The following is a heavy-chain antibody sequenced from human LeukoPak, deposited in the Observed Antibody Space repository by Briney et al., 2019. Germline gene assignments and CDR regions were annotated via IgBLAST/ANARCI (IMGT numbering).Heavy chain of an antibody. J-gene: IGHJ6*03. D-gene: IGHD1-20*01. V-gene: IGHV4-59*01. CDR1: GGSISSYY. Sequence: SETLSLTCTVSGGSISSYYWSWIRQPPGKGLEWIGYIYYSGSTNYNPSLKSRVTISVDTSRNQFSLKLSSVTAADTAVYYCARVTSHYYYYYYMDVWGKGTTVTISS. CDR3: ARVTSHYYYYYYMDV. CDR2: IYYSGST.